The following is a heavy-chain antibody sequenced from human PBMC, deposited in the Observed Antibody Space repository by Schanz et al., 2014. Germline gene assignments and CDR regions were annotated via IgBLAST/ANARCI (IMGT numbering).Heavy chain of an antibody. Sequence: EVQLVESGGGLVRPGGSLRLSCAASGFTFSDAWMTWVRQAPGKGLEWVSITYSGGSTYYADSVKGRFTISRDNSKNTLYLLMNSLRAEDTAVYYCAKDLISGWSGFDYWGQGTLVTVSS. CDR3: AKDLISGWSGFDY. J-gene: IGHJ4*02. CDR1: GFTFSDAW. D-gene: IGHD6-19*01. V-gene: IGHV3-66*01. CDR2: TYSGGST.